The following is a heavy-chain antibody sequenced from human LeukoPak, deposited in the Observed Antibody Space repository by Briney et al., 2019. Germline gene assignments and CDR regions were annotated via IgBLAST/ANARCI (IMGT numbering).Heavy chain of an antibody. Sequence: GGSLRLSCAASGFTFSSYAMSWVRQAPGKGLEWVSYISSSSSTIYYADSVKGRFTISRDNAKNSLYLQMNSLRAEDAAVYYCARAYYDSSGYHYFDYWGQGTLVAVSS. CDR2: ISSSSSTI. D-gene: IGHD3-22*01. V-gene: IGHV3-48*01. CDR3: ARAYYDSSGYHYFDY. CDR1: GFTFSSYA. J-gene: IGHJ4*02.